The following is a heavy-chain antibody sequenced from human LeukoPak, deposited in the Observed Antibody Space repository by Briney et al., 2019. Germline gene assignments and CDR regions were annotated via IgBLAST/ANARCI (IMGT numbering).Heavy chain of an antibody. Sequence: SETLSLTCTVSGGSISSYYWSWIRQPPGKGLEWIGYIYYSESTNYNPSLKSRVTISVDTSKNQFSLKLSSVTAADTAVYYCARDVWGSYRSYFDYWGQGTLVTVSS. CDR1: GGSISSYY. CDR3: ARDVWGSYRSYFDY. J-gene: IGHJ4*02. V-gene: IGHV4-59*01. CDR2: IYYSEST. D-gene: IGHD3-16*02.